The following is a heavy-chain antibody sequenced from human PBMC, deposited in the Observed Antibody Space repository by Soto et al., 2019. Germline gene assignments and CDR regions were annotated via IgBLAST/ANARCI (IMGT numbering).Heavy chain of an antibody. CDR2: INPNSGGT. Sequence: QEQLVQSGAEVKKPGASVKVSCKSSGYTFSGYYIHWLRQAPGQGLEWMGWINPNSGGTNYAQKCQGRVTVTRDTPTSTAYMELSRITSDDTAVYYCARSLTEGYCTITGCYTRPLYGMDVWGQGTTVTVSS. D-gene: IGHD2-2*02. V-gene: IGHV1-2*02. J-gene: IGHJ6*02. CDR1: GYTFSGYY. CDR3: ARSLTEGYCTITGCYTRPLYGMDV.